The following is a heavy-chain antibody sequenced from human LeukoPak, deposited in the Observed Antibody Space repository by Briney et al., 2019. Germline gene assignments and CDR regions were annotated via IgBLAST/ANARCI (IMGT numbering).Heavy chain of an antibody. CDR1: GFTFSSYW. V-gene: IGHV3-74*01. CDR2: INSDGSST. Sequence: AGGSLRLSCAASGFTFSSYWMHWVRQAPGKGLVWVSRINSDGSSTSYADSVKGRFTISRDNAKNTLYLQMNSLRAEDTAVYYXARTYYDSSGYYSYWGQGTLVTVSS. D-gene: IGHD3-22*01. CDR3: ARTYYDSSGYYSY. J-gene: IGHJ4*02.